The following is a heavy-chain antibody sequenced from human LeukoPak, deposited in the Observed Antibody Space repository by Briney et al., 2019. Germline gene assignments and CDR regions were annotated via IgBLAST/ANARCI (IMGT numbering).Heavy chain of an antibody. Sequence: SETLSLTCAVYGGAFSGYYCSWIRQPPGQGLEWIGEINHSGSTNYNPSLKSRVTISVDTSKNQFSLKLSAVTAADTAVYYCARGWRIAAAGPRCGYCGQGTLVTVSS. CDR2: INHSGST. CDR1: GGAFSGYY. D-gene: IGHD6-13*01. CDR3: ARGWRIAAAGPRCGY. V-gene: IGHV4-34*01. J-gene: IGHJ4*02.